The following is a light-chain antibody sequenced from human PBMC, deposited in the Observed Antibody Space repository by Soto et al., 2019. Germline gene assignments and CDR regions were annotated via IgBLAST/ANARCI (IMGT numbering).Light chain of an antibody. CDR1: QGIGND. V-gene: IGKV1-6*02. CDR3: LQDHIYPLT. J-gene: IGKJ4*01. CDR2: AAT. Sequence: AIQMAQSPSSLSASVGDRVTITCRASQGIGNDVGWYQQKPGKAPKLLLYAATTLQSGVPSRFSGASSGTDFTLTVSCLHRGDFPTYYCLQDHIYPLTGGGGTKVQIK.